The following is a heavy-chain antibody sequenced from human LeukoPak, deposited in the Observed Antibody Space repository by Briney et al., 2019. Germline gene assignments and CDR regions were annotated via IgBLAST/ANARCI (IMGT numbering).Heavy chain of an antibody. CDR1: GGSISSGSYY. CDR2: IYTSGST. D-gene: IGHD1-1*01. Sequence: SQTLSLTCTASGGSISSGSYYWSWIRQPAGKGLEWIGRIYTSGSTDYNPSLKSRVTISVDTSKNQFSLKLSSVTAADTAVYYCARQLNPHKLPSLRVYYMDVWGKGTMVTISS. V-gene: IGHV4-61*02. CDR3: ARQLNPHKLPSLRVYYMDV. J-gene: IGHJ6*03.